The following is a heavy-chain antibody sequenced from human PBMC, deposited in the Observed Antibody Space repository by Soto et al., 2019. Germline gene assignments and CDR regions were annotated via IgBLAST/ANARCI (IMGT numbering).Heavy chain of an antibody. CDR2: INSDGSST. J-gene: IGHJ4*02. CDR3: ARANYDYVWGSYRYSPFFDY. V-gene: IGHV3-74*01. CDR1: GFTFSSYW. Sequence: GGSLRLSCAASGFTFSSYWMHWVRQAPGKGLLWVSRINSDGSSTSYSDSVKGRFTISRDNAKNTLYLQMNSLRAEDTAVYYCARANYDYVWGSYRYSPFFDYWCQGTLVPAPQ. D-gene: IGHD3-16*02.